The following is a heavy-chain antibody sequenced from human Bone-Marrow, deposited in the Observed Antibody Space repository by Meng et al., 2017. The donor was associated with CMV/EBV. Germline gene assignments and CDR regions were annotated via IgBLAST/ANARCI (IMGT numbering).Heavy chain of an antibody. D-gene: IGHD3-3*01. CDR2: IKSKTDGGTT. Sequence: GESLKISRAAFGFTFSSYAMHWVRQAPGKGLEWVGRIKSKTDGGTTDYAAPVKGRFTISRDDSKNTLYLQMNSLKTEDTAVYYCTTDWRLVGITIFGVVISTRNYFDYWGQGTLVTVSS. CDR3: TTDWRLVGITIFGVVISTRNYFDY. CDR1: GFTFSSYA. J-gene: IGHJ4*02. V-gene: IGHV3-15*01.